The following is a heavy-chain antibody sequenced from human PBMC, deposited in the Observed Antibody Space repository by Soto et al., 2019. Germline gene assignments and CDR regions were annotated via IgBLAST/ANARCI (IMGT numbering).Heavy chain of an antibody. CDR3: AKDGGVSSWKYCSGGSCYYYYMDV. D-gene: IGHD2-15*01. CDR1: GFTFSSYA. V-gene: IGHV3-23*01. Sequence: GGSLRLSCAASGFTFSSYAMSWVRQAPGKGLEWVSAISGSSGSTYYADSVKGRFSISRDNSKNTVYLQMSSLRAEDTAVYYCAKDGGVSSWKYCSGGSCYYYYMDVWGKGTTVTAP. J-gene: IGHJ6*03. CDR2: ISGSSGST.